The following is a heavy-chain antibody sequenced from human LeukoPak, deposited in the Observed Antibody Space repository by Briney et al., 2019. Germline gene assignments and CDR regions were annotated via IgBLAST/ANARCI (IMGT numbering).Heavy chain of an antibody. CDR3: VRRLYSGSYQNLDY. CDR2: INHDGST. V-gene: IGHV4-34*01. CDR1: GGSFSGYY. D-gene: IGHD1-26*01. J-gene: IGHJ4*02. Sequence: PSETLSLTCAVYGGSFSGYYWSWIRQPPGMGLGWIGEINHDGSTNYNPSLKSRVTMSVDTSKNQFSLKLSSVTAADTAVYYCVRRLYSGSYQNLDYWGQGTLVTVSS.